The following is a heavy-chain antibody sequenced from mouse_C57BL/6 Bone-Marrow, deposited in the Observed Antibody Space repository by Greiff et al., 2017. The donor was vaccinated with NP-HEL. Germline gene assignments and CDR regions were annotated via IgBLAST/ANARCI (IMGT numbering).Heavy chain of an antibody. CDR3: ARDSFYDYDGAY. CDR1: GFTFSSYA. CDR2: ISDGGSYT. D-gene: IGHD2-4*01. J-gene: IGHJ3*01. Sequence: EVQLVESGGGLVKPGGSLKLSCAASGFTFSSYAMSWVRQTPEKRLEWVATISDGGSYTYYPDNVKGRFTISRDNAKNNLYLQMSHLKSEDTAMYYCARDSFYDYDGAYWGQGTLVTVSA. V-gene: IGHV5-4*01.